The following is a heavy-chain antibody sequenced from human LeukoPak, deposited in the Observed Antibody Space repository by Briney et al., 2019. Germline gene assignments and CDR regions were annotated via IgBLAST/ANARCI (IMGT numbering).Heavy chain of an antibody. Sequence: RPSETLSLTCTVSGGSISSYYWSWIRQPPGKGLEWIGYIYYSGYTNYNPSLNSRVTISVDTSQHQFSLKLRSVTAADTAVYYCARLAATKGVLWYYYYSMDVWGKGTTVTISS. CDR3: ARLAATKGVLWYYYYSMDV. CDR1: GGSISSYY. V-gene: IGHV4-59*01. CDR2: IYYSGYT. D-gene: IGHD2-15*01. J-gene: IGHJ6*03.